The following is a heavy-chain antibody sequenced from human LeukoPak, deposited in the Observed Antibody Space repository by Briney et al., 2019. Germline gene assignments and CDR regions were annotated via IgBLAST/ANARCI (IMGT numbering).Heavy chain of an antibody. CDR1: GYTFTSYY. J-gene: IGHJ6*02. V-gene: IGHV1-46*01. CDR2: INPSGGST. Sequence: GASVMVSCKASGYTFTSYYMHWVRQAPGQGLEWMGIINPSGGSTSYAQKFQGRVTITADESTSTAYMELSSLRSEDTAVYYCASHTYGMDVWGQGTTVTVSS. CDR3: ASHTYGMDV.